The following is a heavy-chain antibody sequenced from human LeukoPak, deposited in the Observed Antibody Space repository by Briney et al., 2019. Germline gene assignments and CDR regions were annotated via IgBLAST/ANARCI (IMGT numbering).Heavy chain of an antibody. J-gene: IGHJ4*02. V-gene: IGHV3-21*01. CDR1: GFTFSSYS. CDR2: ISSSSSYI. Sequence: GGSLRLSCAASGFTFSSYSMNWVRQAPGKGLEWVSSISSSSSYIYYADSVKGRFTISRDKAKNSLYLQMNSLRAEDTAVYYCARGSYDFWSGYYSDYWGQGTLVTVSS. D-gene: IGHD3-3*01. CDR3: ARGSYDFWSGYYSDY.